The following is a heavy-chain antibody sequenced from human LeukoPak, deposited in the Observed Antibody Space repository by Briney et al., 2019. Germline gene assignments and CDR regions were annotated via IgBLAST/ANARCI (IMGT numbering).Heavy chain of an antibody. CDR1: GFTFSSYA. Sequence: GGSLRLSCAASGFTFSSYAMHWVRQAPGKGLEWVAVTSYDGSNKYYADSVKGRFTISRDNSKNTLYLQMNSLRAEDTAVYYCASLPETYYDFWSGYANSFDYWGQGTLVTVSS. V-gene: IGHV3-30-3*01. CDR2: TSYDGSNK. D-gene: IGHD3-3*01. J-gene: IGHJ4*02. CDR3: ASLPETYYDFWSGYANSFDY.